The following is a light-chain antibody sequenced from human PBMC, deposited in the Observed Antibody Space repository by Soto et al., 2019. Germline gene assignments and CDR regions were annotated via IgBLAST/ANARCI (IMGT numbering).Light chain of an antibody. CDR1: QSVSNNY. CDR3: QQHSNLLPT. V-gene: IGKV3D-20*02. CDR2: DAS. J-gene: IGKJ5*01. Sequence: IVLTQSPATLSLSPLERVTLSFRVSQSVSNNYLAWYRQIPGQAPRLLIYDASSRATGIPDRFSGGGSGTDFTLTISSLEPEDFAIYYCQQHSNLLPTFGQGTRLDIK.